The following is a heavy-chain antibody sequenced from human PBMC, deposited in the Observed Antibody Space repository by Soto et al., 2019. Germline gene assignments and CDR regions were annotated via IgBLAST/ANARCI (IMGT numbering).Heavy chain of an antibody. J-gene: IGHJ3*02. CDR1: PFTFSSSD. D-gene: IGHD1-26*01. CDR3: AAADSGSYPPLNPFDI. V-gene: IGHV1-58*01. Sequence: SVKISCNVSPFTFSSSDVQWVRQARGQRLEWIGWIVVGSGNTNYAQKFQERVTITRDMSTSTAYMELSSLRSDYTAVYYCAAADSGSYPPLNPFDIWGQGTMVTVS. CDR2: IVVGSGNT.